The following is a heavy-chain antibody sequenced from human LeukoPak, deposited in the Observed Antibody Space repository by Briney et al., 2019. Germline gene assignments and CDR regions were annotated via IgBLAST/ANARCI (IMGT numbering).Heavy chain of an antibody. Sequence: ASVKVSCKASGYTFTSYDINWVRQATGQGLEWMGWMNPNSGNTGYAQKFQGRVTMTRNTSISTAYMELSSLRSEDTAVYYCARGEMATNFYYYGMDVWGQGTTVTVSS. J-gene: IGHJ6*02. V-gene: IGHV1-8*01. D-gene: IGHD5-24*01. CDR2: MNPNSGNT. CDR3: ARGEMATNFYYYGMDV. CDR1: GYTFTSYD.